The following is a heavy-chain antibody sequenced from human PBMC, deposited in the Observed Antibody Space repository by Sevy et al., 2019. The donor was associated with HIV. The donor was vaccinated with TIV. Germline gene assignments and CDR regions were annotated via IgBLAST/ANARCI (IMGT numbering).Heavy chain of an antibody. D-gene: IGHD3-10*01. J-gene: IGHJ4*02. V-gene: IGHV4-38-2*01. Sequence: SETLSLTCAVSGYSISSGYYWGWIRQPPGKGLEWIGSIYHSGSTYYNPSLKSRVTISVDTSKNQFSLKLGSVTAADTAVYYCARGQALQITMVRGVIITPFDYWGQGTLVTVSS. CDR3: ARGQALQITMVRGVIITPFDY. CDR1: GYSISSGYY. CDR2: IYHSGST.